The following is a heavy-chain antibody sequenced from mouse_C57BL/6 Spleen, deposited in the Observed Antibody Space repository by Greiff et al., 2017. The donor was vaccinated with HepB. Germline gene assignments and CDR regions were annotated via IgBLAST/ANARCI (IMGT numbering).Heavy chain of an antibody. CDR2: ILPGSGST. V-gene: IGHV1-9*01. J-gene: IGHJ1*03. CDR3: ARWGATSDYDRWYFDV. CDR1: GYTFTGYW. D-gene: IGHD2-4*01. Sequence: VQLQQSGAELMKPGASVKLSCKATGYTFTGYWIEWVKQRPGHGLEWIGEILPGSGSTNYNEKFKGKATFTADTSSNTAYMQLSSLTTEDSAIYYCARWGATSDYDRWYFDVWGTGTTVTVSS.